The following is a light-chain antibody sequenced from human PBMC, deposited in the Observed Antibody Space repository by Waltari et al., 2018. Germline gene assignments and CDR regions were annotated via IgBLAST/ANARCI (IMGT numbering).Light chain of an antibody. Sequence: SALTQPRSVSGSPGQSVTISCTGTTNDLGSYNYVSWYQQHPGKAPKLIILDVTKRPSGVPDRLLGSKSGNTASLTISGLRAEDEAEYYCCSYAGSYTWVFGGGTKLTVV. V-gene: IGLV2-11*01. CDR1: TNDLGSYNY. CDR2: DVT. CDR3: CSYAGSYTWV. J-gene: IGLJ3*02.